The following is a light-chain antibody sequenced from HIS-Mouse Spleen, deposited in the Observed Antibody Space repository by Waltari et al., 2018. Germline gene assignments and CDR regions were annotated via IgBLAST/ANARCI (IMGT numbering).Light chain of an antibody. CDR1: SSDVGGYNY. V-gene: IGLV2-14*01. CDR2: EVS. CDR3: SSYTSSSTLWV. Sequence: QSALTQPASVSGSPGQSITISCTVTSSDVGGYNYCPWYQQHPGKPPKLMIYEVSNRPSGVSNRFSGSKSGNTASLTISGLQAEDEADYYCSSYTSSSTLWVFGGGTKLTVL. J-gene: IGLJ3*02.